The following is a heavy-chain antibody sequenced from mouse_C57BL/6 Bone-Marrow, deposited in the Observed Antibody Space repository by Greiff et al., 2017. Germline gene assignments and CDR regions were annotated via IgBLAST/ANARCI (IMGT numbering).Heavy chain of an antibody. J-gene: IGHJ1*03. CDR3: ARPYYSNYWYFDV. CDR1: GYTFTSYW. Sequence: QVQLQQPGAELVKPGASVKMSCKASGYTFTSYWITWVKQRPGQGLEWIGEIYPGSGSTNYNEKFKSKATLAVDTSSSTAYMQLSSLTSEDSAVYYCARPYYSNYWYFDVWGTGTTVTVSS. D-gene: IGHD2-5*01. V-gene: IGHV1-55*01. CDR2: IYPGSGST.